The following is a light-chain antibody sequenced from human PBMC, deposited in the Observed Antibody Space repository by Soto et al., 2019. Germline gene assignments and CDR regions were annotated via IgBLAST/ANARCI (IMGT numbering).Light chain of an antibody. CDR1: SSDVGGYNY. CDR3: SSYTSSSTLGV. Sequence: QSALTQPASVSGSTGQSITISCTGTSSDVGGYNYVSWYQHHPGKAPKLMSYEVSNRPSGVSNRFSGSKSGNTASLTISGLQAEDEADYYCSSYTSSSTLGVFGGGTELTVL. V-gene: IGLV2-14*01. CDR2: EVS. J-gene: IGLJ3*02.